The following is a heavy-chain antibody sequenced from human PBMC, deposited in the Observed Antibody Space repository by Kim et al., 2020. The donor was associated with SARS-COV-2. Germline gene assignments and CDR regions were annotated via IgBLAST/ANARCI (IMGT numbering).Heavy chain of an antibody. Sequence: ASVKVSCKASGYTFTSYAMHWVRQAPGQRLEWMGWINAGNGNTKYSQKFQGRVTITRDTSASTAYMELSSLRSEDTAVYYCATLLIPYGDYYYYGMDVWGQGTTVTVSS. V-gene: IGHV1-3*01. CDR3: ATLLIPYGDYYYYGMDV. CDR1: GYTFTSYA. D-gene: IGHD4-17*01. CDR2: INAGNGNT. J-gene: IGHJ6*02.